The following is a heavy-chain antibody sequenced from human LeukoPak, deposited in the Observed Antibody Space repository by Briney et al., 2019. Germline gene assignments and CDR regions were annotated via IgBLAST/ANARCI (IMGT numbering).Heavy chain of an antibody. Sequence: PGGSLRLSCAVCGFTGSSSYMNWGRQAPGKGLEWVSVIYSGGMTYYADSVKGRFTISRDTSKNTLYLQMVSLRDEDTAVYYCARERRYCSGDNCYSGYDYWGRGTLVTVSS. CDR1: GFTGSSSY. V-gene: IGHV3-53*01. J-gene: IGHJ4*02. CDR3: ARERRYCSGDNCYSGYDY. D-gene: IGHD2-15*01. CDR2: IYSGGMT.